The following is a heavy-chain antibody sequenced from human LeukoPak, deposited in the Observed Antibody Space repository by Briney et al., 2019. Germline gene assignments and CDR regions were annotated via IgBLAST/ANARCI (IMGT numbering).Heavy chain of an antibody. J-gene: IGHJ5*02. CDR2: IYSGGST. V-gene: IGHV3-53*04. Sequence: GGSLRLSCAASGFTVSSNYMSWVRQAPGKGLEWVSVIYSGGSTYYADSVKGRFTISRHNSKNTLYIQTNSLRAEDTAVYYCARAHRYYYDSSGYSLDPWGQGTLVTVSS. CDR1: GFTVSSNY. D-gene: IGHD3-22*01. CDR3: ARAHRYYYDSSGYSLDP.